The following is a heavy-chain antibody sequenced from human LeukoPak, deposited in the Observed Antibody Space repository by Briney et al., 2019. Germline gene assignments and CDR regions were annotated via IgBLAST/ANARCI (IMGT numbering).Heavy chain of an antibody. Sequence: PGGSLRLSCAASGFTFSNYWMSWVRQAPGKGLEWVANIKQDGSEKYVDSVRGRFTVSRDNADNSLYLQMNSLRAEDTAKYYCARDLSPMSSGSCDRSYYFDYWGQGTLVTVSS. V-gene: IGHV3-7*01. J-gene: IGHJ4*02. CDR1: GFTFSNYW. CDR3: ARDLSPMSSGSCDRSYYFDY. CDR2: IKQDGSEK. D-gene: IGHD1-26*01.